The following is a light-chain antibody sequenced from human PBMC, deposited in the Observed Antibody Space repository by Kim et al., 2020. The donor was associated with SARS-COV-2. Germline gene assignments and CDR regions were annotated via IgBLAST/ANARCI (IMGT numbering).Light chain of an antibody. V-gene: IGKV3-11*01. J-gene: IGKJ1*01. CDR1: QSVGTF. CDR3: QQRYSWPRT. CDR2: DAS. Sequence: LSPGERATLSGRAGQSVGTFLAWYQQRPGQAPRLLIYDASNRAAGVPARFAGAGSGTDFTLTINRLEPDDFAIYYCQQRYSWPRTFGHGTKVDIK.